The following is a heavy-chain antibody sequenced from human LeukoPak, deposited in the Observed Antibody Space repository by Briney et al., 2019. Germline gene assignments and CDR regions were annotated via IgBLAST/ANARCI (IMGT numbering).Heavy chain of an antibody. J-gene: IGHJ6*03. CDR3: VREAYCGGDCYSGYMDV. V-gene: IGHV4-61*09. Sequence: SETLSLTCTVSGGSISSGSYDWYWIRQPAGKGLEWIGHIYTSGSTDYNPSLESRVTISVATSKNQFSLKLTSVTAADTAVYYCVREAYCGGDCYSGYMDVWGKGTTVTVSS. CDR1: GGSISSGSYD. CDR2: IYTSGST. D-gene: IGHD2-21*02.